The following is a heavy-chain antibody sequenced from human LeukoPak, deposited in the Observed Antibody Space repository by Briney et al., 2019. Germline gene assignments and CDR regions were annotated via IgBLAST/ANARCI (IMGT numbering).Heavy chain of an antibody. CDR3: ARARTKYSVGFDP. J-gene: IGHJ5*02. V-gene: IGHV1-2*02. CDR2: INPNSGGT. D-gene: IGHD6-6*01. CDR1: GYTFTGYY. Sequence: ASVKVSCNASGYTFTGYYMHWVRQAPGQGLEWMGWINPNSGGTNYAQKFQGRVTMTRDTPISTAYMELSRLRSDDTAVYYCARARTKYSVGFDPWGQGTLVTVSS.